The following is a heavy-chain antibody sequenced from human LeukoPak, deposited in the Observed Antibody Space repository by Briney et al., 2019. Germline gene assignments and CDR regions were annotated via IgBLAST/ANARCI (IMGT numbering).Heavy chain of an antibody. J-gene: IGHJ4*02. V-gene: IGHV4-4*02. Sequence: SETLSLTCAVSGGSISSSNWWSWVRQPPGKGLEWIGETYHSGSTNYNPSLKSRVTISVDKSKNQFSLRLSSVTAADTAVYYCAGTRRILSFDYWGQGTLVTVSS. CDR3: AGTRRILSFDY. CDR2: TYHSGST. CDR1: GGSISSSNW.